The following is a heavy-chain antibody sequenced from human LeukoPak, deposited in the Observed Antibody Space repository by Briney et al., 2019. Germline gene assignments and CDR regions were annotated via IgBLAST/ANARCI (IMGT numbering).Heavy chain of an antibody. CDR2: VNPNGGAT. V-gene: IGHV1-2*02. CDR3: SRQYFGSGRSLAEG. J-gene: IGHJ4*02. CDR1: GYPFTGYY. D-gene: IGHD6-19*01. Sequence: ASVKVSCKASGYPFTGYYMHWVRQAPGPGLEWLGSVNPNGGATKYAQKFQGRVAMTWDSTITTAYLELTGLRYDDSAVYYCSRQYFGSGRSLAEGWGQGSLVTVSP.